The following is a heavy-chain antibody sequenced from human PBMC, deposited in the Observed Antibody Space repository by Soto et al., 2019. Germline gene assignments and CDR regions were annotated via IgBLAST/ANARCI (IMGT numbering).Heavy chain of an antibody. Sequence: KQSQTLSLTCAISGDSVSSNSAAWNWIRQSPSRGLEWLGRTYYRSKWYNDYVVSVKSRITINPDTSKNQFSLQLNSVTPEDTAVYYCARDPLVTGSGAFDIWGQGTMVTVSS. J-gene: IGHJ3*02. CDR1: GDSVSSNSAA. V-gene: IGHV6-1*01. CDR3: ARDPLVTGSGAFDI. D-gene: IGHD1-20*01. CDR2: TYYRSKWYN.